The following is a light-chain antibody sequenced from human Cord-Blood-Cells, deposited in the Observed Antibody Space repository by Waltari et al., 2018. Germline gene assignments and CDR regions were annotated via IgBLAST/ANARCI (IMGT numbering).Light chain of an antibody. V-gene: IGKV1-8*01. CDR2: AAS. CDR1: QGISSY. CDR3: QQYYSYPFT. Sequence: AIRMTQSPSSFSASTGDRVTITCRASQGISSYLACDQQKPGKAPKLLIYAASTLQSGVPSRFSGSGSGTDFTLTISCLQSEDFATYYCQQYYSYPFTFGPGTKVDI. J-gene: IGKJ3*01.